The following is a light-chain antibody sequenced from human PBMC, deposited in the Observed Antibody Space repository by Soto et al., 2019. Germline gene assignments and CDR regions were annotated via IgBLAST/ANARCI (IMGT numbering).Light chain of an antibody. CDR3: QQYNYYRT. CDR1: ESSR. Sequence: DIQMTQSPFSLSASVGDRVTITCRASESSRLAWYQQKPGKAPKLLISEASSVESGVPSRFSGSGSGTEFTLTISSLQPDDFATYYFQQYNYYRTFGQGTEVEMK. CDR2: EAS. V-gene: IGKV1-5*03. J-gene: IGKJ1*01.